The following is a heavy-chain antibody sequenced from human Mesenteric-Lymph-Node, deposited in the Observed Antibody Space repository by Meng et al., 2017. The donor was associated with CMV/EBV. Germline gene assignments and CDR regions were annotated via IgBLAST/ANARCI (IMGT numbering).Heavy chain of an antibody. CDR3: ARGAILDGVVAVPGATDY. Sequence: ASVKVSCKASGYTFSGYYLHWVRQGPGQGLEWMGWIIPKTGGVKYSQKFQGRVSLTRDTSISTAYMELSSLKSDETAVYYCARGAILDGVVAVPGATDYWGQGALVTVSS. D-gene: IGHD2-2*01. CDR1: GYTFSGYY. CDR2: IIPKTGGV. V-gene: IGHV1-2*02. J-gene: IGHJ4*02.